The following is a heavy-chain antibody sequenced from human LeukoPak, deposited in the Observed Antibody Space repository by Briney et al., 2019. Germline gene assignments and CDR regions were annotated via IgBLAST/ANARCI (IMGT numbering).Heavy chain of an antibody. CDR1: GFTFSSYE. Sequence: GGSLTLSCAASGFTFSSYEMKCVRHPPGKGRVECSYISNSGSTIYYAASVKSRFTISRDNAKNSLYLQMNSLRAQHTPVYYCARAPYYYDSSAAFASWGQGTLVTVSS. CDR3: ARAPYYYDSSAAFAS. CDR2: ISNSGSTI. J-gene: IGHJ4*02. D-gene: IGHD3-22*01. V-gene: IGHV3-48*03.